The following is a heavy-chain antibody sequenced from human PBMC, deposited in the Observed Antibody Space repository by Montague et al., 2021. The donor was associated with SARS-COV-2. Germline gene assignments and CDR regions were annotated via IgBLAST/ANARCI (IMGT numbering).Heavy chain of an antibody. D-gene: IGHD3-22*01. V-gene: IGHV4-34*01. CDR2: IKQSGST. J-gene: IGHJ4*02. CDR3: ARRSLSVSVVVVVFTSASYYFDY. Sequence: SETLSLTCGVYGGSFGGYPWSWIRQPPGKGLEWIGDIKQSGSTNYNPSLKSRVTISVDTSKNQFSLKLTSVTAADTAVYFCARRSLSVSVVVVVFTSASYYFDYWGQGALVTVSS. CDR1: GGSFGGYP.